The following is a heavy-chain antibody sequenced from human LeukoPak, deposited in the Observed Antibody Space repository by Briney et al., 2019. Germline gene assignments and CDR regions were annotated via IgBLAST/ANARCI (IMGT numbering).Heavy chain of an antibody. J-gene: IGHJ4*02. V-gene: IGHV1-24*01. CDR2: FDPEDGET. CDR3: ATNAGELGDY. Sequence: GASVKVSCKASGYTFTSYYMHWVRQAPGKGLEWMGGFDPEDGETIYAQKFQGRVTMTEDTSTDTAYMELSSLRSEDTAVYYCATNAGELGDYWGQGTLVTVSS. CDR1: GYTFTSYY. D-gene: IGHD1-26*01.